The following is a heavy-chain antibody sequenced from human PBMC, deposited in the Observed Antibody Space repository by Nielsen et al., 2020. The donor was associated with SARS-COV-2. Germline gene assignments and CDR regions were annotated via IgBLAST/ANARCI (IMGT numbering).Heavy chain of an antibody. CDR3: ARDLTGFDP. CDR1: GFTFSSYA. V-gene: IGHV3-21*01. CDR2: ISSSSSYI. D-gene: IGHD4/OR15-4a*01. J-gene: IGHJ5*02. Sequence: GESLKISCAASGFTFSSYAMSWVRQAPGKGLEWVSSISSSSSYIYYADSVKGRFTISRDNAKNSLYLQMNSLRAEDTAVYYCARDLTGFDPWGQGTLVTVSS.